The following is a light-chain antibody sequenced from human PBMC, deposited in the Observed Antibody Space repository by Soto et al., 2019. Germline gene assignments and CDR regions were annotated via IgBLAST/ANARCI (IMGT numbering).Light chain of an antibody. CDR2: GAS. J-gene: IGKJ2*01. CDR3: QHYYSSPLYT. V-gene: IGKV3-20*01. CDR1: QSVRGNY. Sequence: DIVLTQSPGTLSLSPGERATLSCRANQSVRGNYLAWYQQKPGQAPRLLIYGASSRATGIPDRFSGSGSWTDFTLSISRLVAEDFVVYYCQHYYSSPLYTFGQGAKLDIK.